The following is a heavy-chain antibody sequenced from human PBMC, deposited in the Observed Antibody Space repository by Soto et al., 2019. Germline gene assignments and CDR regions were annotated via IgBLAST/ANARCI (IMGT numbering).Heavy chain of an antibody. J-gene: IGHJ4*02. CDR2: IYYSGST. CDR3: ARRYYYDSSGYYFPFDY. D-gene: IGHD3-22*01. Sequence: QLQLQESGPGLVKPSETLSLTCTVSGGSISSSSYYWGWIRQPPGKGLEWIGSIYYSGSTYYNPSLKSRVTISVDTSKNQFSLKLSSVTAADTAVYYCARRYYYDSSGYYFPFDYWGQGTLLTVSS. V-gene: IGHV4-39*01. CDR1: GGSISSSSYY.